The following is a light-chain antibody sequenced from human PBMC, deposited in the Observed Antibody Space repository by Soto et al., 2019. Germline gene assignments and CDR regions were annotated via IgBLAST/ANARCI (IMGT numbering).Light chain of an antibody. CDR1: QNINTW. CDR2: KAS. V-gene: IGKV1-5*03. CDR3: QQYNSYPWT. J-gene: IGKJ1*01. Sequence: DIQMTQSPSTLSASVVDRVTITCRASQNINTWVAWYQQKPGKAPNLLIYKASSLESGVPSRFSGSGSGTEFTLTISSLQPDDFATYYCQQYNSYPWTFGQGTKVDI.